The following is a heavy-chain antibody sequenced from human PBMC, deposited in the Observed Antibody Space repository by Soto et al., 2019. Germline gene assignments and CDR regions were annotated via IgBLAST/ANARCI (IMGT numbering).Heavy chain of an antibody. CDR2: LYWDDDK. V-gene: IGHV2-5*02. Sequence: QVTLKESGPTLVKPTQTLTLTCTVSGLSLRTTGVGVGWVRQRPGKALQWLALLYWDDDKRYSPSVRSRLTIAKDIYAKQVVLTLTKIDTVDTATYYCVRGRCGGDCLEIYSSHAYNGLDVWGQWTTVTVSS. J-gene: IGHJ6*02. CDR3: VRGRCGGDCLEIYSSHAYNGLDV. D-gene: IGHD2-21*02. CDR1: GLSLRTTGVG.